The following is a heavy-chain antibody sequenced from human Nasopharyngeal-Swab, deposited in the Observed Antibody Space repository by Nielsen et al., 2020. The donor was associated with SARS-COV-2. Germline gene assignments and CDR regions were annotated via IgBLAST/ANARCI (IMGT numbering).Heavy chain of an antibody. CDR2: ISGGDDST. D-gene: IGHD5-12*01. J-gene: IGHJ6*02. CDR3: AKDRDSGDDSGEYYYYYGMDV. Sequence: GESLKISCAASGFTFSSYAMNWVRQAPGRGLEWVSAISGGDDSTTYADSVKGRFTISRDNSKNTLDLQMNSLRAEDTAIYYCAKDRDSGDDSGEYYYYYGMDVWGQGTTVTVSS. V-gene: IGHV3-23*01. CDR1: GFTFSSYA.